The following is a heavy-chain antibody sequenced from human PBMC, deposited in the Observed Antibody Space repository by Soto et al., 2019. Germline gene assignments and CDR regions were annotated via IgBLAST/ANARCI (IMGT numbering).Heavy chain of an antibody. CDR3: ARTSVNWGSRGLVDY. V-gene: IGHV2-5*02. Sequence: QITLKESGPTLVKPTQTLTLTCTFSGFSLSTSGVGVGWIRQPPGKALEWLAFLYWDDDKRYSPSLKSRLTITKDTSKNQALLTMTNMDPVDTATYYCARTSVNWGSRGLVDYWGQGTLVTVAS. J-gene: IGHJ4*02. CDR2: LYWDDDK. CDR1: GFSLSTSGVG. D-gene: IGHD7-27*01.